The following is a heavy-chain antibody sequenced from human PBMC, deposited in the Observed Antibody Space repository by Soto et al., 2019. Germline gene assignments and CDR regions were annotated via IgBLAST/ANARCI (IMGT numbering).Heavy chain of an antibody. CDR2: IWYDGSNK. CDR1: GFTFSSYG. J-gene: IGHJ4*02. D-gene: IGHD2-2*01. Sequence: QVQLVESGGGVVQPGRSLRLSCAASGFTFSSYGMHWVRQAPGKGLEWVAVIWYDGSNKYYADSVKGRFTISRDNSKNTLYLQMNSLRAEDTAVYYCARARHCSSTSCHPFDYWGQGTLVTVSS. V-gene: IGHV3-33*01. CDR3: ARARHCSSTSCHPFDY.